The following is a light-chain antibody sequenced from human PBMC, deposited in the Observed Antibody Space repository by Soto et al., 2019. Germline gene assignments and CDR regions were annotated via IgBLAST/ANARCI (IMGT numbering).Light chain of an antibody. Sequence: DIQRTQSPATLDASVGDRVTITCRASQSISSWLAWYQQKPGKAPKLLIFKASSLESGVPSRFSGSGSGTECTLTISRLQPDDFATYYCQQYNSYSTCGRGTKVEIK. CDR1: QSISSW. CDR2: KAS. J-gene: IGKJ1*01. V-gene: IGKV1-5*03. CDR3: QQYNSYST.